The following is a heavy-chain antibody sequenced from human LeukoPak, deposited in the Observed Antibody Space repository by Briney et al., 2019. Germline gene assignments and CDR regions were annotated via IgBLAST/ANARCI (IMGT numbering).Heavy chain of an antibody. Sequence: SETLSLTCTVSGGSISSYYWSWIRQPPGKGLEWIGYIYYSGSTNYNPSLKSRVTISVDTSKNQFSLKLSSVTAADTAVYYCARHKAVSGYTSHYDYWGQGTLVTVSS. J-gene: IGHJ4*02. CDR1: GGSISSYY. CDR3: ARHKAVSGYTSHYDY. D-gene: IGHD5-18*01. V-gene: IGHV4-59*08. CDR2: IYYSGST.